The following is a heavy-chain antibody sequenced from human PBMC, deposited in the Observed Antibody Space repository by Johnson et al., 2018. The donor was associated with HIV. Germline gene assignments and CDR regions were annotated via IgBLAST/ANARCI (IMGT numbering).Heavy chain of an antibody. Sequence: QVQLVESGGGVVQPGGSLRLSCAASGFTFSSYGMHWVRQAPGKGLEWVAFIRYDGSNKYYADSVKGRFTISRDNSKNTLYLQMNSLRAEDTAVYYCATGVVVTAMNDAFYIWGLGTKVTVSS. J-gene: IGHJ3*02. CDR3: ATGVVVTAMNDAFYI. CDR2: IRYDGSNK. CDR1: GFTFSSYG. V-gene: IGHV3-30*02. D-gene: IGHD2-21*02.